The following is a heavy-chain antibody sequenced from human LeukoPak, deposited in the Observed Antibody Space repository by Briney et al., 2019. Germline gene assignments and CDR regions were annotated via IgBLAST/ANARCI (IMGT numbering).Heavy chain of an antibody. CDR2: IYYSGST. CDR3: ARVTRKYGSGSYYNFDY. CDR1: GGSISSYY. D-gene: IGHD3-10*01. Sequence: KPSETLSLTCTVSGGSISSYYWSWIRQPPGKGLEWIGYIYYSGSTNYNPSLKSRVTISVDTSKNQFSLKLSSVTAADTAVYYCARVTRKYGSGSYYNFDYWGQGTLVTVSS. J-gene: IGHJ4*02. V-gene: IGHV4-59*01.